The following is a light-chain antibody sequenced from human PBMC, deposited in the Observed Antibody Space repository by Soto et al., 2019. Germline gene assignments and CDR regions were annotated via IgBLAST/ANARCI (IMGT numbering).Light chain of an antibody. J-gene: IGLJ3*02. V-gene: IGLV1-40*01. CDR3: QSYDSSLSDSWV. Sequence: QSLLTQPPSVSGAPGQRVTISCTGSSSNIGADYDVHWYQQLPGTAPKLLIYGNTNRPSGVPDRFSGSKTGTSASLAITGLQAEDEADYYCQSYDSSLSDSWVFGGGTKVTVL. CDR2: GNT. CDR1: SSNIGADYD.